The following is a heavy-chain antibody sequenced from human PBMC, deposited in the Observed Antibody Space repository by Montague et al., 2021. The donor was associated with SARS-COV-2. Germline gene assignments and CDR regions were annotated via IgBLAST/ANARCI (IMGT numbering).Heavy chain of an antibody. CDR1: GGSISNGGYY. Sequence: LSLPFPFSGGSISNGGYYCSWIRQHPGKGLEWIGYMYDSGSTYYNPSLTSRVTMSLDTSKNQSSLKLSSVTAADTAVYYCARGDGVVVAAPYIWGQGTMVTVSS. J-gene: IGHJ3*02. D-gene: IGHD2-15*01. V-gene: IGHV4-31*03. CDR3: ARGDGVVVAAPYI. CDR2: MYDSGST.